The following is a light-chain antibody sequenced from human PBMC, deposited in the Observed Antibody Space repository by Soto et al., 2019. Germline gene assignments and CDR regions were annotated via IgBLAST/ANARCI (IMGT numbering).Light chain of an antibody. Sequence: AIRMTQSASAFAAYTGDRVTITCRASQGISSYLAWYQQKPGKAPKLLIYAASTLHSGVPSRFSGSASGADFTLTINCLQSEDFSPFYFLQYDSYPRTFG. CDR2: AAS. CDR3: LQYDSYPRT. V-gene: IGKV1-8*01. CDR1: QGISSY. J-gene: IGKJ1*01.